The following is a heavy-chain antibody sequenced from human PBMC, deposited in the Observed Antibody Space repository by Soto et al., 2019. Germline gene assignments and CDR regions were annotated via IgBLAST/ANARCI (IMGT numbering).Heavy chain of an antibody. V-gene: IGHV1-18*04. CDR1: GYTFSRFS. D-gene: IGHD2-15*01. J-gene: IGHJ4*02. Sequence: VQLVQSGAEVKKPGASVKVSCKASGYTFSRFSISWVRQAPGQGLEWMGWISGNTGKTHYAQKFQNIVTMTADTSTNTAHMELRSLRSDDTAVYYCARETGVVVIVKGEFEFWGQGTLVTVSS. CDR3: ARETGVVVIVKGEFEF. CDR2: ISGNTGKT.